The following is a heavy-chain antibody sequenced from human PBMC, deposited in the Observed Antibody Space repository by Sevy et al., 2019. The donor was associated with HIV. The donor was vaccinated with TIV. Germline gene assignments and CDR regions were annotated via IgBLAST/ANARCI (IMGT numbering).Heavy chain of an antibody. Sequence: ASVKVSCKASGYTFTSYGISWVRQAPGQGLEWMGWISAYNGNTNYAQKLQGRVTMTTDTSTSTAYMELRSLRSDDTAVYYCARELPTTGYTGFDYWGQGTLVTVSS. D-gene: IGHD5-18*01. CDR1: GYTFTSYG. CDR3: ARELPTTGYTGFDY. CDR2: ISAYNGNT. V-gene: IGHV1-18*04. J-gene: IGHJ4*02.